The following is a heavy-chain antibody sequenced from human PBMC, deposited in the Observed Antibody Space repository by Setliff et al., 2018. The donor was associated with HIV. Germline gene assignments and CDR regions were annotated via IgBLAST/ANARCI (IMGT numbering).Heavy chain of an antibody. J-gene: IGHJ4*02. CDR3: VFGLRFSPFDN. Sequence: SETLSLTCIVSGGSISGSSYYWGWIRQSPGKGLEWIGNMHYSGSTYYNPSLKSRVAISVDTSKNHLSLKLTSVTAADTGLYYCVFGLRFSPFDNWGQGTLVTVSS. CDR1: GGSISGSSYY. V-gene: IGHV4-39*02. CDR2: MHYSGST. D-gene: IGHD5-12*01.